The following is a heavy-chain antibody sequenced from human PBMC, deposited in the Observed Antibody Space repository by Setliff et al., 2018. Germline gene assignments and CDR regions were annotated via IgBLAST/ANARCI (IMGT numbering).Heavy chain of an antibody. Sequence: ASVKVSCKASGYIFTSYAINWVRQAPGQGLEWMGSISAYNANTNYAQNLQGRVTMTRDTSTAYMELRSLGSDDTAVYYCARDSPTVVTHLRVFDIWGQGTRVTVSS. J-gene: IGHJ3*02. D-gene: IGHD4-17*01. CDR1: GYIFTSYA. CDR2: ISAYNANT. CDR3: ARDSPTVVTHLRVFDI. V-gene: IGHV1-18*01.